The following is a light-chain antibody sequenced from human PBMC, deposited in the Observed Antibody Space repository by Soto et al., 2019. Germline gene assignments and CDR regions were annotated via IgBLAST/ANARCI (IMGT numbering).Light chain of an antibody. CDR1: QSVTNSF. Sequence: ENVLTQSPGTLSLSPGERATLSCRASQSVTNSFFAWYQQKPGQAPRLLIYGISTRATGIPDRFSASGSGTDFTLTINRLEPEDFVTYYCQQYNSYWTFGQGTKVEIK. CDR3: QQYNSYWT. J-gene: IGKJ1*01. CDR2: GIS. V-gene: IGKV3-20*01.